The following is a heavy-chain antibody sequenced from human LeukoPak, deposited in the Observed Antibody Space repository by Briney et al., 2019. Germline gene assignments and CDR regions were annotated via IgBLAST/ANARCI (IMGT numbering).Heavy chain of an antibody. CDR1: GFTFSSYA. V-gene: IGHV3-23*01. CDR2: ISYSDDST. J-gene: IGHJ4*02. Sequence: GGSLRLSCAASGFTFSSYAMSWVRQAPGRGLEWVSGISYSDDSTYYADSVKGRFTISRDNSKNTLHLQMNSLRAEDTAVYYCAKGPLIEVAGTTWDYWGQGTLVTVSS. CDR3: AKGPLIEVAGTTWDY. D-gene: IGHD6-19*01.